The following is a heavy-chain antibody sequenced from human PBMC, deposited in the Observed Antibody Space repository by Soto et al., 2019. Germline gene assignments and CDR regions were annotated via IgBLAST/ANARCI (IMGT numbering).Heavy chain of an antibody. CDR3: ARDQIAGTYFFDY. CDR2: INPSGGST. CDR1: GNTFTSHY. J-gene: IGHJ4*02. V-gene: IGHV1-46*01. Sequence: ASVKVSCKASGNTFTSHYIHWVRQAPGQGPEWMGIINPSGGSTSYAQKFQSRVTMTRDTSTSTVYMELSSLRSEDTAVYYCARDQIAGTYFFDYWGQGTLVTVSS. D-gene: IGHD6-13*01.